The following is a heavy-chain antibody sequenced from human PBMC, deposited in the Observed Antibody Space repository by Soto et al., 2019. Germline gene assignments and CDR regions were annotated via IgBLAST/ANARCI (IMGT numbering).Heavy chain of an antibody. D-gene: IGHD2-2*01. Sequence: PGESLKISCKGSGYSFTSYWIGWVRQMPGKGLEWMGIIYPGDSDTRYSPSFQGQVTISADKSISTAYLQWSSLKASDTAMYYCARRGYCSSTSCYGHWFDPWGQGTLVTVSS. CDR3: ARRGYCSSTSCYGHWFDP. J-gene: IGHJ5*02. V-gene: IGHV5-51*01. CDR1: GYSFTSYW. CDR2: IYPGDSDT.